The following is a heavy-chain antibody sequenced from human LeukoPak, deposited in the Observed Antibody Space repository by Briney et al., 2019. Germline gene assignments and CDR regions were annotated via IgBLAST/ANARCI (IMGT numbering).Heavy chain of an antibody. CDR1: GFTFSNAW. CDR2: IYSGGST. J-gene: IGHJ4*02. D-gene: IGHD5/OR15-5a*01. Sequence: GGSLRLSCAASGFTFSNAWMSWVRQAPGKGLEWVSVIYSGGSTYYADSVKGRFTISRDNSKNTLYLQMNSLRAEDTAVYYCARDLVSPRSDYWGQGTLVTVSS. V-gene: IGHV3-53*01. CDR3: ARDLVSPRSDY.